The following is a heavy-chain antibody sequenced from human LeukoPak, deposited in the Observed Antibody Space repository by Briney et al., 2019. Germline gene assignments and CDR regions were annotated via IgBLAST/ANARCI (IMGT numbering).Heavy chain of an antibody. CDR2: ISSSSNYI. CDR1: GFIFSSYN. J-gene: IGHJ4*02. Sequence: GGSLRLSCAASGFIFSSYNMNWVRQAPGKGLGWVSSISSSSNYIYYADSVKGRFTISRDNAKNSLYLQMNSLRAEDTALYYCARDYYDSSGSFDHWGQGTLITVSS. V-gene: IGHV3-21*01. D-gene: IGHD3-22*01. CDR3: ARDYYDSSGSFDH.